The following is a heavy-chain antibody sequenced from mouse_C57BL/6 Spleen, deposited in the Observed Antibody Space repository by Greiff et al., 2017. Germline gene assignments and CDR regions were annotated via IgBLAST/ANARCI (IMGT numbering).Heavy chain of an antibody. Sequence: QVQLKQPGAELVRPGSSVKLSCKASGYTFTSYWMHWVKQRPIQGLEWIGNIDPSDSETHYNQKFKDKATLTVDKSSSTAYMQLSSLTSEDSAVYYCAREGDWYFDVGGTGTTGTVSS. CDR3: AREGDWYFDV. J-gene: IGHJ1*03. CDR1: GYTFTSYW. CDR2: IDPSDSET. V-gene: IGHV1-52*01.